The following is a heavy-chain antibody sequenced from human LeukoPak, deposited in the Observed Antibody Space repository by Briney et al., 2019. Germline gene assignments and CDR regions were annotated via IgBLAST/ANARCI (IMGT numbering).Heavy chain of an antibody. D-gene: IGHD5-24*01. J-gene: IGHJ4*02. CDR1: GFTFSSYW. CDR3: LRGADGYGVFDY. CDR2: INSVGSTT. V-gene: IGHV3-74*01. Sequence: GGSLRLSCAASGFTFSSYWMHWVRQAPGKGLVWVSRINSVGSTTNYADSVRGRFTVSRDNAKNTLYLQLNSLTVEDTAVYYCLRGADGYGVFDYWGQGSLVTVSA.